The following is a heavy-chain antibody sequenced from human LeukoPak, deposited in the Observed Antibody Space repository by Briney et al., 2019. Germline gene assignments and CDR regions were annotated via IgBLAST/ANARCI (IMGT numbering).Heavy chain of an antibody. CDR1: GGTFSSYA. Sequence: SVKVSCKASGGTFSSYAISWVRQAPGQGLEWMGRIIPILGIANHAQKFQGRVTITADKSTSTAYMELSSLRSEDTAVYYCARDLVHCTNGVCYPDYWGQGTLVTVSS. CDR3: ARDLVHCTNGVCYPDY. D-gene: IGHD2-8*01. V-gene: IGHV1-69*04. J-gene: IGHJ4*02. CDR2: IIPILGIA.